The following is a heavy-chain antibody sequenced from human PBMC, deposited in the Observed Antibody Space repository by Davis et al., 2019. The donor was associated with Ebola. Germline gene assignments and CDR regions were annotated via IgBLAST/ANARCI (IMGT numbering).Heavy chain of an antibody. J-gene: IGHJ3*02. CDR3: ATYSGSYYSGAFDI. V-gene: IGHV4-59*04. CDR1: GGSISSYY. Sequence: SETLSLTCTVSGGSISSYYWSWIRQPPGKGLEWIGSIYHSGSTYYNPSLKSRVTISVDTSKNQFSLKLSSVTAADTAVYYCATYSGSYYSGAFDIWGQGTMVTVSS. D-gene: IGHD1-26*01. CDR2: IYHSGST.